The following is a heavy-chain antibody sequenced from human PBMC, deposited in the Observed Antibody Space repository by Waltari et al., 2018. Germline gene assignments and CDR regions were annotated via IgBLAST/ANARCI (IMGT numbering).Heavy chain of an antibody. D-gene: IGHD3-10*01. CDR2: INYDGSVK. CDR1: EFTFSTYC. V-gene: IGHV3-7*03. CDR3: VTYRWLGY. Sequence: ETQGGESGGGLVQPVGPMRLSCAVSEFTFSTYCMTWVRQAPGRGLEWVGNINYDGSVKNYLDSVKGRFTISRDNARNSLYLQMNSLRAEDTAVYYCVTYRWLGYWGQGTLVTVSS. J-gene: IGHJ4*02.